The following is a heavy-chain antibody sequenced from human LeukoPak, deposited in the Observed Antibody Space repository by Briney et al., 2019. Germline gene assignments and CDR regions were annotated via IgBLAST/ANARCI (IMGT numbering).Heavy chain of an antibody. Sequence: GGSLRLSCAASGFTFDDYGMSWVRQAPGKGLEWVSGINWNGGSTVYADSVTGRFTISRDNTKNSLYPQMHSLRADDTAVYYCARDLAGPPQEAFDIWGQGTMVTVSS. CDR2: INWNGGST. J-gene: IGHJ3*02. CDR3: ARDLAGPPQEAFDI. CDR1: GFTFDDYG. V-gene: IGHV3-20*04.